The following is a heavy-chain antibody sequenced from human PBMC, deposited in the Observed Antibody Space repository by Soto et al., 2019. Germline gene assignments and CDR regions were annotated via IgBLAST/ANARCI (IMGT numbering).Heavy chain of an antibody. D-gene: IGHD1-26*01. V-gene: IGHV3-21*01. J-gene: IGHJ5*02. CDR1: TFSIYS. Sequence: EVQVVESGGGLVQPGGSLRLSCNFTFSIYSMDWVRQAPGKGLEWVASISSGGAYIKYADSVKGRFTISRDNAKNSVSLQMNSLRVDDTAVYFCTRDQGGSYDSWFDPWGQGTLVTVSS. CDR3: TRDQGGSYDSWFDP. CDR2: ISSGGAYI.